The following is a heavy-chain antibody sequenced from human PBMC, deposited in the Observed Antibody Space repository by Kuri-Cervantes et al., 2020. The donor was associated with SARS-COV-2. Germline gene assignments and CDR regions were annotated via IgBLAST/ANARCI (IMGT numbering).Heavy chain of an antibody. J-gene: IGHJ4*02. CDR2: ISGSGGST. D-gene: IGHD1-7*01. Sequence: GESLKISCAASGFTFSSYAMSWVRQAPGKGLEWVSAISGSGGSTYYADSVKGRLTISRDNSKNTLYLQMNSLRAEDTAVYYCAKDMRGTRTYFDYWGQGTLVTVSS. CDR3: AKDMRGTRTYFDY. CDR1: GFTFSSYA. V-gene: IGHV3-23*01.